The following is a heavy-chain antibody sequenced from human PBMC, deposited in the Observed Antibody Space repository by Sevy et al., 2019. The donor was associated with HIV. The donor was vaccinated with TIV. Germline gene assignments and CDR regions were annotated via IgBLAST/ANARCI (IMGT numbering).Heavy chain of an antibody. CDR2: IYYSGST. Sequence: SETLSLTCTVSGGSISSYYWSWIRQPPGKGLEWIGYIYYSGSTNYNPSLKSRVTISVDTSKNQFSLKLSSVTAADTAVYYCAGHAYIFHDSIGYYSQPDNWFDPWGQGTLVTVSS. D-gene: IGHD3-22*01. J-gene: IGHJ5*02. V-gene: IGHV4-59*08. CDR1: GGSISSYY. CDR3: AGHAYIFHDSIGYYSQPDNWFDP.